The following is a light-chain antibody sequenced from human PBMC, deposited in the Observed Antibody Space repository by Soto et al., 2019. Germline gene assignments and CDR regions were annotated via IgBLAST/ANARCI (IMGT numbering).Light chain of an antibody. CDR1: QSVSSY. J-gene: IGKJ4*01. CDR3: QQYNNWPPT. Sequence: IGLNQSPCTLSLSPRERATLSCRASQSVSSYLAWYQQKPGQAPRLLIYDASNRATGIPARFSGSGSGTEFTLTISSLQSEDFAVYYCQQYNNWPPTFGGGTKVDIK. CDR2: DAS. V-gene: IGKV3D-15*01.